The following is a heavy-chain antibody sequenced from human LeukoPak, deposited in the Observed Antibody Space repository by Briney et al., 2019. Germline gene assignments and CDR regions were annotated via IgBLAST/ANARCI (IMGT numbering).Heavy chain of an antibody. CDR1: GFTFSSYA. V-gene: IGHV3-23*01. CDR3: ARVDDLDAFDI. CDR2: IGGSGSRT. Sequence: PGGSLRLSCAASGFTFSSYAMSWVRQAPGKSLEWVSGIGGSGSRTYYADSVKGRFTIFRDNSKNTLFLQINSLRPEDTAVYYCARVDDLDAFDIWGQGTLVTVSS. D-gene: IGHD2-2*03. J-gene: IGHJ3*02.